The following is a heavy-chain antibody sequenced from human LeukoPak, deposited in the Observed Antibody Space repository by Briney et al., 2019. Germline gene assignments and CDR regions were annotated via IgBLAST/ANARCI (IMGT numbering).Heavy chain of an antibody. V-gene: IGHV5-51*01. D-gene: IGHD6-19*01. CDR3: AAGGYSSDWFFDY. J-gene: IGHJ4*02. CDR2: IYPGDSDT. Sequence: GESLKISCKGSGYSFTSYWIGWVRQMPGKGLEWMGIIYPGDSDTRYSLSFQGQVTISADKSISTAYLQWSGLRASDTAMYYCAAGGYSSDWFFDYWGQGTLVTVSS. CDR1: GYSFTSYW.